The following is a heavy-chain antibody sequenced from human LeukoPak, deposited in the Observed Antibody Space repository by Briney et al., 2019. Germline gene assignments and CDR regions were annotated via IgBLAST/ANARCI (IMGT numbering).Heavy chain of an antibody. V-gene: IGHV3-21*01. J-gene: IGHJ4*02. CDR3: ARDRGDGYNDY. CDR2: ISSSSSYI. D-gene: IGHD5-24*01. Sequence: GGSLRLSCAASGFTFSSFSMNWVRQAPGKGLEWVSSISSSSSYIYYADSVKGRFTISRDNAKNSLYLQMNSLRAEDTAVYYCARDRGDGYNDYWGQGTLVTVSS. CDR1: GFTFSSFS.